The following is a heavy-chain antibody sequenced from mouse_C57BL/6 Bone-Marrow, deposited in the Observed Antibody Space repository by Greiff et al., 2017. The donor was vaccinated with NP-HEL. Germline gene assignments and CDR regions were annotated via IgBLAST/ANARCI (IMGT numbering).Heavy chain of an antibody. CDR1: GYTFTSYT. V-gene: IGHV1-4*01. Sequence: QVQLQQSGAELARPGASVKMSCKASGYTFTSYTMHWVKQRPGQGLEWIGYINPSSGYTKYNQKFKGKATLTADKSSSTAYMQLSSLTSEDSAVYYCARAGYSSWFSYWGQGTLVTGSA. CDR3: ARAGYSSWFSY. J-gene: IGHJ3*01. CDR2: INPSSGYT. D-gene: IGHD2-3*01.